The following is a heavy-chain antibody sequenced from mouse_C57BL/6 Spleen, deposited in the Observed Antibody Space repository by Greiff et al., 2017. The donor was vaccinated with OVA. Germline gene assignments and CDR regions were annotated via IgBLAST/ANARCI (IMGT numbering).Heavy chain of an antibody. Sequence: QVQLQQSGAELVKPGASVKISCKASGYAFSSYWMNWVKQRPGKGLEWIGQIYPGDGDTTYNGKFKGKATLTADKSSSTAYMQLSSLTSEDSAVYFCARWGTEYYAMDYWGQGTSVTVSS. CDR2: IYPGDGDT. J-gene: IGHJ4*01. V-gene: IGHV1-80*01. CDR1: GYAFSSYW. D-gene: IGHD3-3*01. CDR3: ARWGTEYYAMDY.